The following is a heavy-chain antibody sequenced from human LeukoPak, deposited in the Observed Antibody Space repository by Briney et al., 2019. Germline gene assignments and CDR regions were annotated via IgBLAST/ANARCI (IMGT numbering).Heavy chain of an antibody. CDR3: ARDYGDYGYFQH. V-gene: IGHV3-21*01. CDR1: GFTFSGYS. J-gene: IGHJ1*01. Sequence: NPGGSLRLSCAASGFTFSGYSMNWVRQAPGKGLEWVSSISSSSSYIYYADSVKGRFTISRDNAKNSLYLQMNSLRAEDTAVYYCARDYGDYGYFQHWGQGTLVTVSS. CDR2: ISSSSSYI. D-gene: IGHD4-17*01.